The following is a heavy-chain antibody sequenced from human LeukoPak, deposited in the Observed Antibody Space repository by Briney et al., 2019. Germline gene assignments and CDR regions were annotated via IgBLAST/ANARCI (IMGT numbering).Heavy chain of an antibody. V-gene: IGHV4-61*02. D-gene: IGHD6-13*01. J-gene: IGHJ4*02. CDR1: GGSISSGSYY. CDR3: ARHVRQLVPPYFDY. CDR2: IYTSGST. Sequence: PSETLSLTCTVSGGSISSGSYYWSWIRQPAGKGLEWIGRIYTSGSTNYNPSLKSRVTISVDTSKNQFSLKLSSVTAADTAVYYCARHVRQLVPPYFDYWGQGTLVTVSS.